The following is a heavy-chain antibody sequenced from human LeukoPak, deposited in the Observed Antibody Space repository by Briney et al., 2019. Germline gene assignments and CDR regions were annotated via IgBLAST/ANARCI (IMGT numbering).Heavy chain of an antibody. D-gene: IGHD6-19*01. CDR3: ARHQYSSGLNWFDP. J-gene: IGHJ5*02. CDR2: IYYSGST. CDR1: GGSISSYY. V-gene: IGHV4-59*08. Sequence: SETLSLTCTVSGGSISSYYWSWIRQPPGKGLEWIGYIYYSGSTNYNPSLKSRVTISVDTSKNQFSLKLSSVTAADTAVYYCARHQYSSGLNWFDPWGQGTLVTVSS.